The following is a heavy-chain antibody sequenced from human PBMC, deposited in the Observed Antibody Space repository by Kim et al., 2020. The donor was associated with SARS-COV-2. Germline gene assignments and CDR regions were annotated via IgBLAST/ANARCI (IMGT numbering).Heavy chain of an antibody. J-gene: IGHJ6*02. CDR3: ARRGGITMVRGVPTINYGMDV. CDR1: GFTVSSNY. Sequence: GGSLRLSCAASGFTVSSNYMSWVRQAPGKGLEWVSVIYSGGSTYYADSVKGRFTISRDNSKNTLYLQMNSLRAEDTAVYYCARRGGITMVRGVPTINYGMDVWGQGTTVTVSS. V-gene: IGHV3-53*01. CDR2: IYSGGST. D-gene: IGHD3-10*01.